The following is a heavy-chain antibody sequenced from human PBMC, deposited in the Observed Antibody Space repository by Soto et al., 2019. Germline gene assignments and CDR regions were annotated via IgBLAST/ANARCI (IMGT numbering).Heavy chain of an antibody. Sequence: QVQLQESGPGLVKPSQTLSLTCTVSGGSISSGDYYWSWIRQHPGKGLEWIGYIYYSGSTYYNPSLKSRVTXAXDXXKNQFSLKLNSVTAADTAVYYCARWWSGSRQGFDPWGQGTLVTVSS. D-gene: IGHD3-3*01. J-gene: IGHJ5*02. CDR1: GGSISSGDYY. CDR2: IYYSGST. CDR3: ARWWSGSRQGFDP. V-gene: IGHV4-31*03.